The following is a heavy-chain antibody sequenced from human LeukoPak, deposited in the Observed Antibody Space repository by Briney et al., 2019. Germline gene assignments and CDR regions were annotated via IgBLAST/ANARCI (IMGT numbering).Heavy chain of an antibody. CDR2: IIPILGIA. Sequence: ASVKVSCKASGGTFSSYAISWVRQATGQGLEWMGRIIPILGIANYAQKLQGRVTITADKSTSTAYMELSSLRSEDTAVYYCNTGATVETFDIWGQGTMVTVSS. CDR1: GGTFSSYA. V-gene: IGHV1-69*04. CDR3: NTGATVETFDI. J-gene: IGHJ3*02. D-gene: IGHD1-26*01.